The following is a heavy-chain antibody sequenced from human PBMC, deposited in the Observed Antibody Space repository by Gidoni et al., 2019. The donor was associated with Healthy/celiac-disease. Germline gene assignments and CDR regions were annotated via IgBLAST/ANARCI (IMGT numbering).Heavy chain of an antibody. D-gene: IGHD4-17*01. CDR3: ARWKNYGDYGGY. CDR1: GASTSSGGYY. Sequence: QVQLQESGPGLVKPSQTLSLTCPFPGASTSSGGYYWSWFRQHPGKGLEWIGYIYYSGSTYYNPSLKSRVTISVDTSKNQFSLKLSSVTAADTAVYYCARWKNYGDYGGYWGQGTLVTVSS. V-gene: IGHV4-31*03. CDR2: IYYSGST. J-gene: IGHJ4*02.